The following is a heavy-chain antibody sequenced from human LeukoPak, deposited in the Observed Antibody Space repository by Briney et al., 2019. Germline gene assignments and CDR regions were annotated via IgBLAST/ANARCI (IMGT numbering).Heavy chain of an antibody. D-gene: IGHD1-26*01. CDR2: IYHSGST. J-gene: IGHJ3*02. CDR3: ARGEWELLYDAFDI. CDR1: GYSISSGYY. Sequence: SETLSLTCTVSGYSISSGYYWGWIRQPPGKGLEWIGSIYHSGSTYYNPSLKSRVTISVDTSKNQFSLKLSSVTAADTAVYYCARGEWELLYDAFDIWGQGTMVTVSS. V-gene: IGHV4-38-2*02.